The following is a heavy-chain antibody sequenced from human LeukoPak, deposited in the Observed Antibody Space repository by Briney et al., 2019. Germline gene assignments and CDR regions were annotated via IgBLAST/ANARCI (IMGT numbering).Heavy chain of an antibody. CDR3: ASPAAVGMDV. J-gene: IGHJ6*02. CDR1: GGSISSSSYY. CDR2: IYYSGST. V-gene: IGHV4-39*01. D-gene: IGHD2-15*01. Sequence: SETLSLTCTVSGGSISSSSYYWGWIRQPPGKALEWIGSIYYSGSTYYNPSLKSRVTMSVDTSKNQFSLNLSSVTAADTAVYYCASPAAVGMDVWGQGTTVTVSS.